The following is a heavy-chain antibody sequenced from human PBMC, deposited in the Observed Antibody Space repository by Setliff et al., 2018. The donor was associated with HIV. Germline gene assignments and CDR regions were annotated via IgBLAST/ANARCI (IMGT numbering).Heavy chain of an antibody. CDR3: ARLRGLNLEPFDY. Sequence: SETLSLTCSVSGGSIEFSSYYWGWIRQPPGKGLEWIGSVYYSGSTYYNPSLKSRLTISVDTSTNKFSLKLSSVTAADTAVYYCARLRGLNLEPFDYWGQGTRVTVAS. D-gene: IGHD1-1*01. J-gene: IGHJ4*02. CDR2: VYYSGST. CDR1: GGSIEFSSYY. V-gene: IGHV4-39*01.